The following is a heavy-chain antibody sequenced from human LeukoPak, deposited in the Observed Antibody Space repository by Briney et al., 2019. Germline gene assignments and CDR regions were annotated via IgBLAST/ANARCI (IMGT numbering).Heavy chain of an antibody. Sequence: GGSLRLSCATSGFTLSSYAMSWVRQAPGKGLEWVSAISGNGVSTYYADSVKGRFTISRDNSKNTMYLQMNSLRAEDTAVFYCAKGSQKIDYWGQGTLVTVSS. CDR2: ISGNGVST. CDR3: AKGSQKIDY. V-gene: IGHV3-23*01. CDR1: GFTLSSYA. J-gene: IGHJ4*02.